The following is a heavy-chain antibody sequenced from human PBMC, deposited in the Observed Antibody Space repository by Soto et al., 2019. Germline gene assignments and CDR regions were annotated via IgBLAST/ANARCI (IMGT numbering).Heavy chain of an antibody. J-gene: IGHJ6*02. D-gene: IGHD2-21*02. CDR3: VRDLWGYCGTDCYPLDV. V-gene: IGHV4-59*12. CDR1: GGSISSYY. CDR2: IYYSGST. Sequence: PSETLSLTCTVSGGSISSYYWSWIRQPPGKGLEWIGYIYYSGSTYYNPSLKSRVTISVDTSKSQFSLRLNSVTAADTAVYYCVRDLWGYCGTDCYPLDVWGQGTTVTVSS.